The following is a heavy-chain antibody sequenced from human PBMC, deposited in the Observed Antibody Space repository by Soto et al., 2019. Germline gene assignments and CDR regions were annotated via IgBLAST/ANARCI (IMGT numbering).Heavy chain of an antibody. CDR2: IYYSGST. J-gene: IGHJ4*02. CDR1: GGSISSSSYY. Sequence: SLTCTVSGGSISSSSYYWGWIRQPPGKGLEWIGSIYYSGSTYYNPSLKSRVTISVDTSKNQFSLKLSSVTAADTAVYYCATFLGALYYFDYWGQGTLVTVSS. V-gene: IGHV4-39*01. D-gene: IGHD1-26*01. CDR3: ATFLGALYYFDY.